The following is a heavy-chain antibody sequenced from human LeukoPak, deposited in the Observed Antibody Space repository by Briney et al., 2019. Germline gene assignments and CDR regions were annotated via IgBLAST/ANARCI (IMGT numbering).Heavy chain of an antibody. J-gene: IGHJ4*02. Sequence: GRSLRLSCAASGFTFDDYAMHWVRQVPGKGLEWVSGLSWNSGIIGYADSVKGRFTISRDNAKNSLYLQMNSLRAEDMALYYCAKDHRPYYDSSGYYDYWGQGTLVTVSS. CDR1: GFTFDDYA. CDR2: LSWNSGII. D-gene: IGHD3-22*01. V-gene: IGHV3-9*03. CDR3: AKDHRPYYDSSGYYDY.